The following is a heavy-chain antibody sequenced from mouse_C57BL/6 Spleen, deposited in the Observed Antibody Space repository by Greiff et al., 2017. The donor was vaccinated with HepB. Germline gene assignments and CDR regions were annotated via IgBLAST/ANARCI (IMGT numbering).Heavy chain of an antibody. Sequence: VQLQQSGAELVRPGASVKLSCTASGFNIKDDYMHWVKQRPEQGLEWIGWIDPENGDTEYASKFQGKATITADTSSNTAYLQLSSLTSEDTAVYYCTSLRSLAYWGQGTLVTVSA. CDR2: IDPENGDT. CDR1: GFNIKDDY. V-gene: IGHV14-4*01. J-gene: IGHJ3*01. D-gene: IGHD1-1*01. CDR3: TSLRSLAY.